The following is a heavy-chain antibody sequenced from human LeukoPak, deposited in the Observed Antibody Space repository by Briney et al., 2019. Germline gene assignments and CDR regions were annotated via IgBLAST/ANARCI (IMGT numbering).Heavy chain of an antibody. Sequence: ASVKVSCKASGYTFTGYYMHWVRQAPGQGLEWMGWINPNSGGTNYAQKFQGRVTMTRDMSTSTVYMELSSLRSEDTAVYYCARKGGYNPSWYFDLWGRGTLVTVSS. CDR2: INPNSGGT. D-gene: IGHD5-24*01. J-gene: IGHJ2*01. CDR3: ARKGGYNPSWYFDL. CDR1: GYTFTGYY. V-gene: IGHV1-2*02.